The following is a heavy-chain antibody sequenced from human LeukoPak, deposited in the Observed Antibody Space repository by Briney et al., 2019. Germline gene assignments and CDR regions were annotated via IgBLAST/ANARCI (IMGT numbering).Heavy chain of an antibody. CDR1: GFTFSSYS. D-gene: IGHD2-21*02. CDR3: ARDAGEVTHYYFDY. J-gene: IGHJ4*02. CDR2: ISSSSTYI. V-gene: IGHV3-21*01. Sequence: GGSLRLSCAASGFTFSSYSMNWVRQAPGKGLEWVSSISSSSTYIYYTDSVKGRFTISRDNAKNSLYLQMNSLRAEDTAICYCARDAGEVTHYYFDYWGQGTLVTVSS.